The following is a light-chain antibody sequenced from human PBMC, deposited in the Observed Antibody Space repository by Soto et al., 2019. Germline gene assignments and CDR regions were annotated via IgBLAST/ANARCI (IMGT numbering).Light chain of an antibody. V-gene: IGKV3-20*01. J-gene: IGKJ2*01. CDR2: GAS. Sequence: EIVLTQSPGTLSLPPGERATLSCRASQSVSSSYLAWYQQKPGQAPRLLIYGASSRATGIPDRFSGSGSGAGFTLTISRLEREDCAVYYCQQDGSSPPYTFGQETKLEIK. CDR1: QSVSSSY. CDR3: QQDGSSPPYT.